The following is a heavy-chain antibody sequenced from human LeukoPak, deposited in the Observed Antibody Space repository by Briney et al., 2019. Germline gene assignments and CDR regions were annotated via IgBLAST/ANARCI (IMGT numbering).Heavy chain of an antibody. J-gene: IGHJ4*02. CDR1: GGSINSGDYY. CDR2: IYYRGNT. CDR3: ARYHFGYYFDY. D-gene: IGHD3-10*01. Sequence: SETLSLTCTVSGGSINSGDYYWSWIRQPPGKGLEWFGYIYYRGNTYYNPSLKSRITISIDTSRNQFSLRLTSVTAADTAVYYCARYHFGYYFDYWGQGTLVTVSS. V-gene: IGHV4-30-4*01.